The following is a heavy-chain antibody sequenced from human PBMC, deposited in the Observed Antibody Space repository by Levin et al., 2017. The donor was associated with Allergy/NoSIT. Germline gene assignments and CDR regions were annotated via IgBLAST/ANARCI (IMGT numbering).Heavy chain of an antibody. J-gene: IGHJ4*02. V-gene: IGHV3-7*01. CDR3: ARGGYSSFDF. Sequence: GGSLRLSCTASGFTFDNSFMSWLRQGPGKGLEWVANIKHDGSSKNYVDSVKGRFTISRDNAKNSLYLQMDSLRAEDTAVYYCARGGYSSFDFWGQGTLVTVSS. CDR1: GFTFDNSF. CDR2: IKHDGSSK. D-gene: IGHD3-22*01.